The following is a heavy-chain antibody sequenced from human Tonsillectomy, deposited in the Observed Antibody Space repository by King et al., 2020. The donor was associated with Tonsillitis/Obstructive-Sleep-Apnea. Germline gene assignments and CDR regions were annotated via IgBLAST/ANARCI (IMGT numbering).Heavy chain of an antibody. CDR3: ARTGMTRFEYCTSFPYYYYAMDI. D-gene: IGHD6-6*01. V-gene: IGHV4-59*01. J-gene: IGHJ6*02. CDR2: FYYSGST. Sequence: VQLQESGPGLVKPSETLSLTCTVSGGSISYYYWSWIRQPPGKGLEWIGYFYYSGSTNYNPSLKSRVTISVDTSKNQFSLKLSSVTAADTAVYYCARTGMTRFEYCTSFPYYYYAMDIWGQGTTVTVSS. CDR1: GGSISYYY.